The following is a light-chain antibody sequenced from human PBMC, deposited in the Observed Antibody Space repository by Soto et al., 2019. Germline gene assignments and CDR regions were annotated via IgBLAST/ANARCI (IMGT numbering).Light chain of an antibody. CDR3: SSYTRGSTLV. Sequence: QSVLTQPASVSGSPGQSITISCTGTSSEVGGYNYVSWYQQHPDKAPKLMIYEVSNRPSGVSNRFSGSKSGNTASLTISGLQSEDEGNYYCSSYTRGSTLVFGGGTKLTVL. J-gene: IGLJ3*02. CDR1: SSEVGGYNY. CDR2: EVS. V-gene: IGLV2-14*01.